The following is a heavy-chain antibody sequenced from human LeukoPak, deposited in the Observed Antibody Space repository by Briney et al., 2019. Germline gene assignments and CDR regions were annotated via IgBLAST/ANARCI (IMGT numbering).Heavy chain of an antibody. V-gene: IGHV1-69*05. D-gene: IGHD5-18*01. CDR1: GGTFSSYA. Sequence: SVKVSCKAPGGTFSSYAISWVRRAPGQGLEWMGRIIPIFGTANYAQKFQGRVTITTDEATSTAYMELSSLRSEDTAVYYCAREATAMGGYYMDVWGKGTTVTVSS. J-gene: IGHJ6*03. CDR2: IIPIFGTA. CDR3: AREATAMGGYYMDV.